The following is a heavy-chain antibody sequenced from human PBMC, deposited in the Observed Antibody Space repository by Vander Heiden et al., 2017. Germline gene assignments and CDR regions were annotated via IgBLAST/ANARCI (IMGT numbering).Heavy chain of an antibody. CDR3: AKDGIPLEWLLRGYYGMDV. D-gene: IGHD3-3*01. J-gene: IGHJ6*02. Sequence: QVQLVESGGGVVQPGRALRLSCAAAGFIFSSYGMHWGRQAPGKGLEWVAVISYDGSNKYYADSVKGRFTIARDNSKNTLYLQMNSLRAEDTAVYYCAKDGIPLEWLLRGYYGMDVWGQGTTVTVSS. V-gene: IGHV3-30*18. CDR1: GFIFSSYG. CDR2: ISYDGSNK.